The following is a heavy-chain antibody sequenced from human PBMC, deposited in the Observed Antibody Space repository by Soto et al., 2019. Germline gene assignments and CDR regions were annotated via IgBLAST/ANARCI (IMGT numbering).Heavy chain of an antibody. J-gene: IGHJ6*02. CDR1: GDTDTNYV. Sequence: QVQLVQSGAEVKKPGSSVKVSCKASGDTDTNYVISWVRQAPGQVLEWRGGIFPKFGTTYSAQKLQDSLTITADESTSTVYMQLSSLRLDDTAVYYCEAEITFGKLSVVWGQGTTVTVSS. D-gene: IGHD3-16*02. V-gene: IGHV1-69*01. CDR2: IFPKFGTT. CDR3: EAEITFGKLSVV.